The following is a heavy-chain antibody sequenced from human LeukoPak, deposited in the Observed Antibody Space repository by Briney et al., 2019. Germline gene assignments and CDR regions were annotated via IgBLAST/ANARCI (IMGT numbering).Heavy chain of an antibody. CDR2: IKDDGTET. V-gene: IGHV3-7*05. J-gene: IGHJ1*01. CDR3: VRGRGNGGTRRAYLDN. CDR1: GFTFKTYS. Sequence: PGGSLRLSCVTSGFTFKTYSVNWVRQAPGKGLEWVANIKDDGTETSYVDSLKVRITIPRDNAKNSLFLKIDKLRGDDTAVYLCVRGRGNGGTRRAYLDNWGQGTLVTVSS. D-gene: IGHD3-10*01.